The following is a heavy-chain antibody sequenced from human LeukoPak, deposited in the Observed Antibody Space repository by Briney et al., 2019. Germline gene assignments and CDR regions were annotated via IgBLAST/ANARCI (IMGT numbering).Heavy chain of an antibody. CDR3: ARSEDSDYGDYEYYYYYMDV. J-gene: IGHJ6*03. V-gene: IGHV4-59*01. CDR2: IYYSGST. D-gene: IGHD4-17*01. CDR1: GGSISSYY. Sequence: SETLSLTCTVSGGSISSYYWSWIRQPPGKGLEWIGYIYYSGSTNYNPPLKSRVTISVDTSKNQFSLKLSSVTAADTAVYYCARSEDSDYGDYEYYYYYMDVWGKGTTVTVSS.